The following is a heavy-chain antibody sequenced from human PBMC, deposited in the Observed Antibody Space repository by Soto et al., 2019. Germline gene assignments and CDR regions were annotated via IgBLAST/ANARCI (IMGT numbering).Heavy chain of an antibody. D-gene: IGHD3-16*01. V-gene: IGHV3-30*03. CDR3: ARGGDVLDY. J-gene: IGHJ4*02. Sequence: QVELVESGGGVVRPGKSLTVSCTGSGFVFGGFGMHWVRQTPGKGLEWLGMASYDGTYKYFADSGKGRFTISRDNGTNTVYLQMDILRLEDTALYYCARGGDVLDYWGRGTLVTVSS. CDR1: GFVFGGFG. CDR2: ASYDGTYK.